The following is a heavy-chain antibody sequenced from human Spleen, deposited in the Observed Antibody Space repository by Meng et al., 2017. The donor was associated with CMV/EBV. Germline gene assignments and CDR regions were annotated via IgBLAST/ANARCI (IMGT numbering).Heavy chain of an antibody. CDR2: ISPSTGKT. CDR3: ARDHNWGPDY. D-gene: IGHD3-16*01. Sequence: SCKTSGYTFTDHFFHWLRQAPGQGLEWIGWISPSTGKTHYAQSFEDRVTLTRDTSTGTGYMELRGLTFADTATYYCARDHNWGPDYWGQGTLVTVSS. V-gene: IGHV1-2*02. CDR1: GYTFTDHF. J-gene: IGHJ4*02.